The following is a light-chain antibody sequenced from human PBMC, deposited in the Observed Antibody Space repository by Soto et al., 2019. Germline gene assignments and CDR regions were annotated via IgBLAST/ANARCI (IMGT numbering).Light chain of an antibody. Sequence: IQMTQSPSSLSASVGDRVAITCRASQGISSYLAWYQQKPGKAPKLLIYAASTLQSGVPSRFSGSGSGTDFTLTISCLQSEDFATYYCQQYYSYPWTFGQGTKVDIK. CDR3: QQYYSYPWT. J-gene: IGKJ1*01. CDR2: AAS. CDR1: QGISSY. V-gene: IGKV1-8*01.